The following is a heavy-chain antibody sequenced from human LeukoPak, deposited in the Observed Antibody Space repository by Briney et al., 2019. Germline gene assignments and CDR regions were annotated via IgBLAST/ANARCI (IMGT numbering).Heavy chain of an antibody. Sequence: GGSLRLSCAASGFTFSSYAMHWVRQAPGKGLVWVSGINRDGTRISYADSVKGRFTISRDNAKNTLYLQMNSLRAEDTAVYYCDIGRVAATVRVQDDYFMDVWGKGTTVTVSS. D-gene: IGHD6-19*01. CDR1: GFTFSSYA. CDR2: INRDGTRI. V-gene: IGHV3-74*01. CDR3: DIGRVAATVRVQDDYFMDV. J-gene: IGHJ6*03.